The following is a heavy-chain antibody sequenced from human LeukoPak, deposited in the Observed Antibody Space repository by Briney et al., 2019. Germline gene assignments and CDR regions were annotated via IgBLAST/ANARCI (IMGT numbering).Heavy chain of an antibody. D-gene: IGHD2-21*02. CDR1: RFSFSTYA. J-gene: IGHJ4*02. Sequence: GGSLRLSCSASRFSFSTYAMSWVRQAPGKGLECVSAIGASGGTTFYADSAKGRFTISRDNSKDTLFLQMNSLRAEDTAVYYCAREVSVPSGGACGGACYWARPFDYWGQGTLVSVSS. CDR2: IGASGGTT. CDR3: AREVSVPSGGACGGACYWARPFDY. V-gene: IGHV3-23*01.